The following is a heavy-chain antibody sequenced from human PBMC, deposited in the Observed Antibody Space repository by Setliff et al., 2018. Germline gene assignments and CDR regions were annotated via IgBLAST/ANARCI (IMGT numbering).Heavy chain of an antibody. CDR2: INPNGGST. J-gene: IGHJ6*03. V-gene: IGHV1-2*02. D-gene: IGHD3-3*01. Sequence: ASVKVSCKTSGYTFTDYYTHWVRQAPGQGLEWMGWINPNGGSTNYAQRFQGRLTVTRDTSISTAYMELSRLRHDDPAVYYCARDASSVIRFLEWSHKDYYFMDVWGNGTTVTVSS. CDR3: ARDASSVIRFLEWSHKDYYFMDV. CDR1: GYTFTDYY.